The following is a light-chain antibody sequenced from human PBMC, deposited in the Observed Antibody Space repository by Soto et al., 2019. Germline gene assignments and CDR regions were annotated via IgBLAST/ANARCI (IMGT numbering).Light chain of an antibody. Sequence: EIVLTQSPATLSFSPGERATISCRASQSVGSYLAWYQQKPGQAPRLLIYDASNRATGIPARFSGSGSGTDFTLTISSLEPEDFAVYYCQQRSNWPSMYTFGQGTKVEIK. CDR3: QQRSNWPSMYT. J-gene: IGKJ2*01. CDR2: DAS. V-gene: IGKV3-11*01. CDR1: QSVGSY.